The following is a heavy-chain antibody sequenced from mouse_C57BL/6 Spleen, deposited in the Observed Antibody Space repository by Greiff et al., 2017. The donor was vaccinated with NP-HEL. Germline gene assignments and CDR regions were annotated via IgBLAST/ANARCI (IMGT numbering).Heavy chain of an antibody. D-gene: IGHD1-1*01. CDR1: GYTFTDYN. Sequence: EVQLQQSGPELVKPGASVKIPCKASGYTFTDYNMDWVKQSHGKSLEWIGDINPNNGGTIYNQKFKGKATLTVDKSSSTAYMELRSLTSEDTAVYYWARPLRDYYAMDYWGQGTSVTVSS. J-gene: IGHJ4*01. CDR3: ARPLRDYYAMDY. V-gene: IGHV1-18*01. CDR2: INPNNGGT.